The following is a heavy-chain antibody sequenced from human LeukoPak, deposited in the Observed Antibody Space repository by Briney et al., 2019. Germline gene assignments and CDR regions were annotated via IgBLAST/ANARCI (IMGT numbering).Heavy chain of an antibody. CDR2: IYYSGST. Sequence: SQTLSLTCTVSGGSVRSGGYCLNWIRQHPGKGLEWIGYIYYSGSTYYNPSLKSRVTISVDTSKNQFSLKLSSVTAADTAVYYCARGDQDWFDPWGQGTLVTVSS. CDR1: GGSVRSGGYC. CDR3: ARGDQDWFDP. J-gene: IGHJ5*02. V-gene: IGHV4-31*03.